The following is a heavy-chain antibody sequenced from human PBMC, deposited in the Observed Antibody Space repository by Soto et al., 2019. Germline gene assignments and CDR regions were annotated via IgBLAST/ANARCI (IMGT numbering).Heavy chain of an antibody. CDR2: IHYSGST. J-gene: IGHJ5*02. D-gene: IGHD1-26*01. CDR3: ARARGSSYWFDP. CDR1: GGSISSYY. V-gene: IGHV4-59*08. Sequence: PSETLSLTCTVSGGSISSYYWYWIRQPPGKGLEWIGYIHYSGSTNSNPSLKSRVTISIDTSKNQFSLKLNSVTPADTAVYYCARARGSSYWFDPWGQGTLVTVSS.